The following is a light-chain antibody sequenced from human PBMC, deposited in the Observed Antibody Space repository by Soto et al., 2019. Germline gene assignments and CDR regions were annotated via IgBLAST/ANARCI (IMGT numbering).Light chain of an antibody. CDR2: WAS. Sequence: SCKSSQSVLYSSNNKNYLAWYRQKPGQPPKLLIYWASTRESGVPDRFSGSGSGTDFTLTISSLQAEDVAVYYCQQYYSTLTFGGGTKVEIK. CDR3: QQYYSTLT. V-gene: IGKV4-1*01. J-gene: IGKJ4*01. CDR1: QSVLYSSNNKNY.